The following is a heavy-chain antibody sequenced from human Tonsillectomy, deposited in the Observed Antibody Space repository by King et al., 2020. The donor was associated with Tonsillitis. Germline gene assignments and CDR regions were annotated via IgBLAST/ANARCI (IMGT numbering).Heavy chain of an antibody. Sequence: VQLVESGGGVVQPGGSLRLSCAASGFTFSSYGMHWVRQAPGKGLEWVAFIRYDGSNKYYADSVKGRFTISRDNSKNTLYLQMNSLRAEDTAVYYCAKVHSGSYYDYWGQGTLVTVSS. CDR3: AKVHSGSYYDY. J-gene: IGHJ4*02. V-gene: IGHV3-30*02. CDR2: IRYDGSNK. CDR1: GFTFSSYG. D-gene: IGHD1-26*01.